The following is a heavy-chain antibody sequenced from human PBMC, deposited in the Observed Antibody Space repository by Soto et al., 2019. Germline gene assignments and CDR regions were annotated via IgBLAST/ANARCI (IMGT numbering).Heavy chain of an antibody. CDR1: GFTFSSYA. V-gene: IGHV3-23*01. D-gene: IGHD6-19*01. Sequence: EVPLLESGGGLVQPGGSLRLSCAASGFTFSSYAMSWVRQAPGKGLEWVSGISGSGGSTYYADSVKGRFTISRDNSKNTLYLQMNSLRAEDTAVYYCAKATSPGIAVAGRGYYYYYGMDVWGQGTTVTVSS. J-gene: IGHJ6*02. CDR3: AKATSPGIAVAGRGYYYYYGMDV. CDR2: ISGSGGST.